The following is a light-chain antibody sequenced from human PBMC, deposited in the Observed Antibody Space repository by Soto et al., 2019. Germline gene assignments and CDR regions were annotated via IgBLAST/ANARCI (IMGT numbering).Light chain of an antibody. Sequence: EIVMTQSPATLSVSPGERATLSCRASQSVSSNVAWYQQKPGQAPRLLIYGASTRATGIPARFSGSGSGTESTLTISSLQSEDFAVYYCQQYDNWPSLTFGGGTKVEIK. CDR3: QQYDNWPSLT. V-gene: IGKV3-15*01. CDR2: GAS. J-gene: IGKJ4*01. CDR1: QSVSSN.